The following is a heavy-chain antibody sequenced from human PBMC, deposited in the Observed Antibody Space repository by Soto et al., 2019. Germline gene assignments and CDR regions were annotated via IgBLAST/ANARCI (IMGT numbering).Heavy chain of an antibody. J-gene: IGHJ5*02. CDR2: IYYSGST. V-gene: IGHV4-39*01. D-gene: IGHD3-10*01. Sequence: QLQLQESGPGLVKPSETLSLTCTVSGGSISSSSYYWGWIRQPPGKGLEWIGSIYYSGSTYYNPSLKSRVTISVDTSKNQFSLKLSSVTAADTAVYYCARAPGANWFDPWGQGTLVTVSS. CDR1: GGSISSSSYY. CDR3: ARAPGANWFDP.